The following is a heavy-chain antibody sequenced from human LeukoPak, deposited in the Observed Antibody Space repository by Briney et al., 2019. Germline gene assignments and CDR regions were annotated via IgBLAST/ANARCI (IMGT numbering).Heavy chain of an antibody. CDR2: IYYSGST. V-gene: IGHV4-59*01. Sequence: KPSETLSLTCTVSGGSISSYYWSWIRQPPGKGLEWIGYIYYSGSTNYNPSLKSRVTISVDTSKNQFSLKLSSVTAADTTVYYCARGGVLDAFDIWGQGTMVTVSS. J-gene: IGHJ3*02. CDR3: ARGGVLDAFDI. CDR1: GGSISSYY. D-gene: IGHD3-16*01.